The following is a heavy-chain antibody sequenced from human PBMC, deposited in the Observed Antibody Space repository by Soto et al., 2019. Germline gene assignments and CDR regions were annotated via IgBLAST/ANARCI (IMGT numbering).Heavy chain of an antibody. Sequence: PSETLSLTCSVAGGSRDGYRGSWIRQNPGKGLEWIGYISYSGSTTYNPSLNSRVTISIDTSKSQFSLKLTSVTAADTAIYYCARAGNKSTRPMADYWGLGTLVTVSS. V-gene: IGHV4-59*01. J-gene: IGHJ4*02. CDR1: GGSRDGYR. D-gene: IGHD3-10*01. CDR3: ARAGNKSTRPMADY. CDR2: ISYSGST.